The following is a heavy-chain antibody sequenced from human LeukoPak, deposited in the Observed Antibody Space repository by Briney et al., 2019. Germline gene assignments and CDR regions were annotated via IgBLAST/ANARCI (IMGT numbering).Heavy chain of an antibody. J-gene: IGHJ3*02. V-gene: IGHV3-72*01. D-gene: IGHD1-26*01. CDR3: AREMYTGTYFLGAFDI. CDR1: GFTFSSYS. CDR2: TRNKANSYTT. Sequence: GGSLRLSCAASGFTFSSYSMNWVRQAPGKGLGWVGRTRNKANSYTTECAASVKGRFTISRDDSKNSLYLQMSSLKTEDTAVYFCAREMYTGTYFLGAFDIWGQGTVVTVSS.